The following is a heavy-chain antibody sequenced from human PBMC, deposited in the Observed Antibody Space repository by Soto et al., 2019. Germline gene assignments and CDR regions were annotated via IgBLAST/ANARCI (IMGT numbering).Heavy chain of an antibody. CDR1: GFTFSSYA. Sequence: EVQLLESGGGLVQPGGSLRLSCAASGFTFSSYAMSWVRQAPGKGLEWVSAFSGSGGSTYYAYSGKGRFTISRDNSKNTLYLQMNSLRAEDTAVYYCAPHLWLGKLYSWGQATLVTVSS. J-gene: IGHJ4*02. CDR3: APHLWLGKLYS. CDR2: FSGSGGST. D-gene: IGHD3-10*01. V-gene: IGHV3-23*01.